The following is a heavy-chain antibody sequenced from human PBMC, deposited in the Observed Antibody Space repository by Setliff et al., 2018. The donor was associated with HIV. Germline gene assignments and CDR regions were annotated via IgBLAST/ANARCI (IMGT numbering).Heavy chain of an antibody. CDR1: EYTFTDYY. V-gene: IGHV1-46*01. J-gene: IGHJ4*02. CDR2: INPSEGNT. CDR3: ARDLIQPVSDYYFDF. D-gene: IGHD5-18*01. Sequence: ASVKVSCKASEYTFTDYYVHWVRQAPGRGLEWLGVINPSEGNTNRAPRFQDRVIVTRDTSTSTVYLEVRRLTSEDTAMYYCARDLIQPVSDYYFDFWGQGTLVTVSS.